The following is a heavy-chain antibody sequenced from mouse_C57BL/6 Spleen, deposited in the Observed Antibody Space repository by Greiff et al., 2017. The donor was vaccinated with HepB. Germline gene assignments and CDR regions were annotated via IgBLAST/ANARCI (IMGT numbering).Heavy chain of an antibody. D-gene: IGHD2-10*01. V-gene: IGHV10-1*01. CDR1: GFSFNTYA. Sequence: EVQLVESGGGLVQPKGSLKLSCAASGFSFNTYAMNWVRQAPGKGLEWVARIRSKSNNYATYYADSVKYRFTISRDDSESMLYLQMNNLKTEDTAMYYCVTYYYAMDYWGQGTSVTVSS. CDR2: IRSKSNNYAT. J-gene: IGHJ4*01. CDR3: VTYYYAMDY.